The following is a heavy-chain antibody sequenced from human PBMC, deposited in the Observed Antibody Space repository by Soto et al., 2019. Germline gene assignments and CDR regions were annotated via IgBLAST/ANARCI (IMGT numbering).Heavy chain of an antibody. Sequence: EVQLVESGGGLVQPGGSLRLSCVASGFTFRSFWMHWVRQAPGKGLVWVSHINGDGSTTSYADSVKGRFTISRDNAKNTVYLQMNSLRDEDTAVYYCASGGGYSYGYIGYWGQGTLVTVSS. D-gene: IGHD5-18*01. J-gene: IGHJ4*02. CDR3: ASGGGYSYGYIGY. CDR2: INGDGSTT. V-gene: IGHV3-74*01. CDR1: GFTFRSFW.